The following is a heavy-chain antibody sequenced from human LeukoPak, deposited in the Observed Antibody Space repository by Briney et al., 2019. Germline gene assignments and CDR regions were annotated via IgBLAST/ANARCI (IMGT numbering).Heavy chain of an antibody. Sequence: PGGSLRLSCAASGFTVSTNYMSWVRQAPGKGLEWVSVIYSGGSTYYPDSVKGRFTISRDNSKNTLYLHMNNLRAEDTAVYSCVRDGGEDITTSSDYWGQGTLVTVSS. D-gene: IGHD3-22*01. J-gene: IGHJ4*02. CDR2: IYSGGST. CDR1: GFTVSTNY. CDR3: VRDGGEDITTSSDY. V-gene: IGHV3-66*01.